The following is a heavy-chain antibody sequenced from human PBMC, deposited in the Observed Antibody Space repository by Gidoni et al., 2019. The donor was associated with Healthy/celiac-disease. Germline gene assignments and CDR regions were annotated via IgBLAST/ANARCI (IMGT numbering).Heavy chain of an antibody. Sequence: QVQLVESGGGVVQPGRSLRLSCAASGFTFSSYAMHWVRQAPGKGLEWVAVISYDGSNKYYADSVKGRFTISRDNSKNTLYLQMNSLRAEDTAVYYCARGPDGWNLGRHYHYYMDVWGKGTTVTVSS. CDR2: ISYDGSNK. V-gene: IGHV3-30*04. CDR3: ARGPDGWNLGRHYHYYMDV. J-gene: IGHJ6*03. CDR1: GFTFSSYA. D-gene: IGHD1-1*01.